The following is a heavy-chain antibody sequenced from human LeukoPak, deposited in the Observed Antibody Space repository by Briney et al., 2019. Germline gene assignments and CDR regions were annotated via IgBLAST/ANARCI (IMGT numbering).Heavy chain of an antibody. Sequence: GGSLRLSCTASGFTFSNFWMHWVRQAPGKGLEWVANIKQDGSEKYSVDSVKGRFTISRDNAKSSVYLQMNSLRAEDTAVYYCARGSPFGAYWGQGTLVTVSS. V-gene: IGHV3-7*01. CDR1: GFTFSNFW. CDR3: ARGSPFGAY. D-gene: IGHD4/OR15-4a*01. J-gene: IGHJ4*02. CDR2: IKQDGSEK.